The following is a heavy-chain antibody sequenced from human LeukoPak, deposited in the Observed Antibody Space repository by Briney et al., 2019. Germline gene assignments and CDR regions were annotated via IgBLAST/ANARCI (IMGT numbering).Heavy chain of an antibody. V-gene: IGHV1-69*13. Sequence: SVKVSCKASGGTFSSYAISCVRQAPGQGLEWMGGIIPIFGTANYAQKFQGRVTITADESTSTAYMELSSLRSEDTAVYYCARGSIAYYYMDVWGKGTTVTISS. CDR1: GGTFSSYA. CDR2: IIPIFGTA. D-gene: IGHD3-22*01. CDR3: ARGSIAYYYMDV. J-gene: IGHJ6*03.